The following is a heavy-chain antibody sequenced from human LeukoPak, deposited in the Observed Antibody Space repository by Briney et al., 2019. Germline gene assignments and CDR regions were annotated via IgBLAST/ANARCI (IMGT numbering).Heavy chain of an antibody. D-gene: IGHD6-19*01. CDR3: AKDFVWRSSGLVNWFDP. V-gene: IGHV3-9*01. CDR1: GFTFDEYG. Sequence: GRSLRLSCAASGFTFDEYGMHWVRQAPGKGLEWVSGISWNSGRIGYADSVKGRFTISRDNAKNSLYLQMNSLRVEDTALYYCAKDFVWRSSGLVNWFDPWGQGTLVTVSS. J-gene: IGHJ5*02. CDR2: ISWNSGRI.